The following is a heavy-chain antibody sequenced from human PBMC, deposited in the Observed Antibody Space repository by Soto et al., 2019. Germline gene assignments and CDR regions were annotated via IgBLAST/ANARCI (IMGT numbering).Heavy chain of an antibody. V-gene: IGHV3-23*01. CDR1: GFTFSSYA. CDR3: GGSGSYYYFDY. J-gene: IGHJ4*02. CDR2: ISGSGGST. D-gene: IGHD3-22*01. Sequence: PGGSLRLSWAASGFTFSSYAMSWVRQAPGKGLELVSAISGSGGSTYYADSVKGRFTTSRDNSKNTLYLQMNSLRAEDTAVYYCGGSGSYYYFDYWGQGTLVTVSS.